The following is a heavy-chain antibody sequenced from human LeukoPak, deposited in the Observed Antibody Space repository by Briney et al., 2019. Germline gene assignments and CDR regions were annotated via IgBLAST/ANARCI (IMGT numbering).Heavy chain of an antibody. Sequence: TTSQTLSLTCTVSGGSISSDSYYWSWIRQPAGKGLEWIGRIYTSGSTNHNPSLKSRVTISVDTSKNQFSLKLSSVTAADTAVYYCARDTDYFDYWGQGTLVTVSS. CDR1: GGSISSDSYY. V-gene: IGHV4-61*02. CDR2: IYTSGST. CDR3: ARDTDYFDY. J-gene: IGHJ4*02. D-gene: IGHD4-17*01.